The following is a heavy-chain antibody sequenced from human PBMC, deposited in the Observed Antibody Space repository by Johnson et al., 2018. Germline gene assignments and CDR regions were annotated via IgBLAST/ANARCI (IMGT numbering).Heavy chain of an antibody. J-gene: IGHJ3*01. CDR2: SRSRANFYAT. Sequence: VQLVESGGGLVQXGGYLKLYCAASGFNFSASAVHWVRQASGKGLEWVGRSRSRANFYATTYAASMKGRFIISRDDSKRMAYLQMNSLRTEDTAIYYCNGFDVWGQGSVVTVSS. CDR3: NGFDV. V-gene: IGHV3-73*02. CDR1: GFNFSASA.